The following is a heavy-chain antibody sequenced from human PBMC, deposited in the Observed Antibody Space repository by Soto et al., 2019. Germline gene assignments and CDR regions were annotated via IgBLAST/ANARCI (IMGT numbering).Heavy chain of an antibody. V-gene: IGHV4-59*01. J-gene: IGHJ4*02. CDR1: GGSISSYY. CDR3: ARKTGGALDY. Sequence: QVQLQESGPGLVKPRETLSLTCTVSGGSISSYYWSWIRQPPGKGLEWIGYIYYSGSTNYNPSLKSRVTISVDTSKNQFSLKLSSVTAADTAVYYCARKTGGALDYRGQGTLVTVSS. D-gene: IGHD3-16*01. CDR2: IYYSGST.